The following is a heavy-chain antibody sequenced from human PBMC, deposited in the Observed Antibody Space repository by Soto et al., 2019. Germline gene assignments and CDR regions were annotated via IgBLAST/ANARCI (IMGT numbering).Heavy chain of an antibody. J-gene: IGHJ3*02. V-gene: IGHV1-46*01. D-gene: IGHD3-22*01. CDR2: INPSGGST. Sequence: ASVKVSCKASGYTFTSYYMHWVRQAPGQGLEWMGIINPSGGSTSYAQKFQGRVTMTRDTSTSTVYMELSSLRSEDTAVYYCARDSAYSGGYYVPDGFESWGQGTMVTVAS. CDR1: GYTFTSYY. CDR3: ARDSAYSGGYYVPDGFES.